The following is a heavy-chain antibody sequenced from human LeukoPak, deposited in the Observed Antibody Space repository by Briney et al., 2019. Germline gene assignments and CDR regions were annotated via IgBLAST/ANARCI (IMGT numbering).Heavy chain of an antibody. CDR1: GYTFTSYY. J-gene: IGHJ4*02. V-gene: IGHV1-46*01. CDR3: ARDGAAAVSTFDY. Sequence: ASVKVSCKASGYTFTSYYMHWVRQAPGQGLEWMGIINPRGSSTNYAQKSQGRVTMTRDTSTSTVYMELSSLRSEDTAVYYCARDGAAAVSTFDYWGQGTLVTVSS. CDR2: INPRGSST. D-gene: IGHD6-13*01.